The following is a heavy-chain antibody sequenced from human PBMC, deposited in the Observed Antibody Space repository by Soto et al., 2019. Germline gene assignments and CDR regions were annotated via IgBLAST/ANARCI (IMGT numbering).Heavy chain of an antibody. CDR3: ATLPLTTVNTFPYYYYSFMDV. D-gene: IGHD4-17*01. Sequence: PVKVYCKVSGYTRTELSMHWVRQAPGKGLEWMGGFDPEDGETIYAQKFQGRVTMTEDTSTDTAYMELSSLRSEDTAVYYCATLPLTTVNTFPYYYYSFMDVWGKGTTVTVS. J-gene: IGHJ6*03. CDR2: FDPEDGET. V-gene: IGHV1-24*01. CDR1: GYTRTELS.